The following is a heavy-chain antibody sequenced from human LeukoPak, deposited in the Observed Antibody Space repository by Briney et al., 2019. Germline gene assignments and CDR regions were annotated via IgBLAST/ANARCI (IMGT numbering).Heavy chain of an antibody. Sequence: SETLSRTGAVYGGCCGGYYWRWIRQPPGKGLEWIGEINHSGSTNYNPSLKSRVTISVDTSKNQFSLKLSSVTAADTAVYYCARGRGRYFAWPGWFDPWGQGTLVTVSS. CDR3: ARGRGRYFAWPGWFDP. D-gene: IGHD3-9*01. CDR2: INHSGST. J-gene: IGHJ5*02. V-gene: IGHV4-34*01. CDR1: GGCCGGYY.